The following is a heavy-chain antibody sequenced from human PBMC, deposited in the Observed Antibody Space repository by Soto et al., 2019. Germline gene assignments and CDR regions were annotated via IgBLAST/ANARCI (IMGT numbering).Heavy chain of an antibody. D-gene: IGHD5-12*01. Sequence: SGNLSLTCAVSGGSISRGGNSWSWFRQPTGKGLERIGYIYHSGSTYYNPSLNRRVTLSVDTSKNQFSLKLRSVTAADTAVYYCASCGVGCYDSKPGELAYWTQGILDVVSS. J-gene: IGHJ4*01. V-gene: IGHV4-30-2*02. CDR2: IYHSGST. CDR3: ASCGVGCYDSKPGELAY. CDR1: GGSISRGGNS.